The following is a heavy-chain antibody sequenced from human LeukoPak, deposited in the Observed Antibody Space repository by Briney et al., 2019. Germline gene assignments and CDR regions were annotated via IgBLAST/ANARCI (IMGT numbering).Heavy chain of an antibody. V-gene: IGHV3-7*01. D-gene: IGHD3-16*01. CDR3: ARRAWALDY. CDR1: GFIFSNYW. Sequence: GGSLRLSCAASGFIFSNYWMTWVRQAPGKGLEWVANIKPDGSGKYYVDSVKGRFTISRDDAKKSLYLQMNSLRAEDTAVYYCARRAWALDYWGQGTLVTVSS. CDR2: IKPDGSGK. J-gene: IGHJ4*02.